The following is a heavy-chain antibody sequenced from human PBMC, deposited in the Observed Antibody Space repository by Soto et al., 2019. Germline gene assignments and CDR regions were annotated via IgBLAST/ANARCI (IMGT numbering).Heavy chain of an antibody. CDR1: GFSFSTYG. J-gene: IGHJ6*02. CDR2: ISYDGSNK. Sequence: GGSLRLSCAASGFSFSTYGMHWVRQAPGKGLEWVAVISYDGSNKYYADSVKGRFTISRDNSKNTLYLQMNSLRAEDTAVYYCARDRLRYNWNDFPYYYYGMDVWGQGTTVTVSS. CDR3: ARDRLRYNWNDFPYYYYGMDV. D-gene: IGHD1-1*01. V-gene: IGHV3-30*03.